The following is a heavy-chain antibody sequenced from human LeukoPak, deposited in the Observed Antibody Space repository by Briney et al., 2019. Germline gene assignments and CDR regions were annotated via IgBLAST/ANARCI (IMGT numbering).Heavy chain of an antibody. D-gene: IGHD2-2*01. Sequence: GGSLRLSCAASGFTFNNYGMHWVRQAPGKGLEWLAFIRYDGSNTYYADSVKGRFTVSRDDSKNTLYLQMNSLRAEDTAVYYCAKDLLGYCSSTSCYPTRMFDYWGQGTLVTVSS. V-gene: IGHV3-30*02. J-gene: IGHJ4*02. CDR2: IRYDGSNT. CDR3: AKDLLGYCSSTSCYPTRMFDY. CDR1: GFTFNNYG.